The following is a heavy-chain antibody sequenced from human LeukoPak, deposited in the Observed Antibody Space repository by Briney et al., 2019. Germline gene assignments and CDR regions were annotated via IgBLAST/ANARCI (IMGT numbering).Heavy chain of an antibody. CDR3: AKGVSVVMLFDY. J-gene: IGHJ4*02. CDR2: IYSGGST. V-gene: IGHV3-53*01. CDR1: GFTVSSNY. Sequence: GGSLRLSCAASGFTVSSNYMSWVRQAPGKGLEWVSVIYSGGSTYYADSVKGRFTISRDNSKNTLYLQMNSLRAEDTAVYYCAKGVSVVMLFDYWGQGTLVTVSS. D-gene: IGHD3-16*01.